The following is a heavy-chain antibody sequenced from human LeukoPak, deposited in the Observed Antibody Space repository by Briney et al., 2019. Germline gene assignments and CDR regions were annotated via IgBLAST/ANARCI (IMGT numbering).Heavy chain of an antibody. D-gene: IGHD3-10*01. CDR3: ARVSGGALYYFDY. J-gene: IGHJ4*02. CDR1: GGSISSSSYY. CDR2: IYYSGST. Sequence: SETLSLTCTVSGGSISSSSYYWGWIRQPPGRGLEWIGSIYYSGSTYYNPSLKSRVTISVDTSKNQFSLKLSSVTAADTAVYYCARVSGGALYYFDYWGQGTLVTVSS. V-gene: IGHV4-39*01.